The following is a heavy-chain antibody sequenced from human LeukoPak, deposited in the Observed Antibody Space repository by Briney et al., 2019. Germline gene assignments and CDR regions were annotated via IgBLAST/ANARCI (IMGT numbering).Heavy chain of an antibody. CDR3: AEATGDYDGFDY. Sequence: PGGSLRLSCAASGFTFSSYAMSWVRQAPGKGLEWVSAISGSGGSTYYADSVKGRFTISRDNSKNTLYLQMNSLRAEDTAVYYCAEATGDYDGFDYWGQGTLVTVSS. CDR2: ISGSGGST. J-gene: IGHJ4*02. D-gene: IGHD4-17*01. CDR1: GFTFSSYA. V-gene: IGHV3-23*01.